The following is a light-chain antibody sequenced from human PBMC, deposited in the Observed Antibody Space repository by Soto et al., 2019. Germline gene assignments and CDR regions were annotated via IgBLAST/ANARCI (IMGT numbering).Light chain of an antibody. CDR1: QSIGNN. Sequence: EIVMTQSPATLSVSPGETATLSCRASQSIGNNLAWYQHKSGQAPRLLVFAASTTATGVPARFSASGSGTDFTLTISGLQSEDFAVYYGQQYNEWPPSYTFGQGTKLEI. CDR3: QQYNEWPPSYT. CDR2: AAS. V-gene: IGKV3-15*01. J-gene: IGKJ2*01.